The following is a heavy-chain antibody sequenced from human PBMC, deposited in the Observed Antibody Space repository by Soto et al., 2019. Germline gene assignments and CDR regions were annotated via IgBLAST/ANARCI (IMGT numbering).Heavy chain of an antibody. Sequence: HPWVSLRLSCAASGFTFNNYGMSWVRQASGKGLEWVSAITDSGGSTYYADSVKGRFTISRDNSKNTVYLQMNSLRAEDTAVYYCAKAATVVTLYYFDYWGQGTLVTVSS. J-gene: IGHJ4*02. V-gene: IGHV3-23*01. D-gene: IGHD4-17*01. CDR1: GFTFNNYG. CDR2: ITDSGGST. CDR3: AKAATVVTLYYFDY.